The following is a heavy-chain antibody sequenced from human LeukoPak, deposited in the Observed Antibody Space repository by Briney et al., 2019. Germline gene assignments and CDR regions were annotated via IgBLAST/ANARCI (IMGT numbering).Heavy chain of an antibody. Sequence: PSETLSLTCAVYGGSFSGYYWSWVRQAPGKGLEWVAKIRQGGGEKYYVDSVKGRFTISRDNAKNSLFVQMNSLRAEDTAVYYCARDRNTDFWSGYYTNYFDSWGQGTLVTVSS. V-gene: IGHV3-7*01. CDR1: GGSFSGYY. CDR2: IRQGGGEK. CDR3: ARDRNTDFWSGYYTNYFDS. D-gene: IGHD3-3*01. J-gene: IGHJ4*02.